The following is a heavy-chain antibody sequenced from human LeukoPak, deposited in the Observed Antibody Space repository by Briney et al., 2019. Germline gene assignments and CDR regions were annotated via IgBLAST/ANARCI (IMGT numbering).Heavy chain of an antibody. J-gene: IGHJ5*02. D-gene: IGHD3-16*01. V-gene: IGHV1-46*01. CDR2: INPSGGST. CDR1: GYTFTSYY. Sequence: ASVKVSCKASGYTFTSYYMHWVRQAPGQGLEWMGIINPSGGSTSYAQKFQGRVTMTRDTSTSTVYMELSSLRSEDTAVYYCAREEGVWGATNWFDPWGQGTLVTVSS. CDR3: AREEGVWGATNWFDP.